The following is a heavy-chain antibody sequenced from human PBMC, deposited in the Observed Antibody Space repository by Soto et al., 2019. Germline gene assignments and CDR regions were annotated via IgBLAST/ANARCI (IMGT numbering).Heavy chain of an antibody. Sequence: QITLRESGPTLVKPTQTLTLTCTFSGFSFSTSGVGVGWIRQPPGKALEWLAVIYWDDDKRYSPSLKSRLTITTDTSKNQVVLTMTNIDPVDTATYYCAHRRPSAAFDYWGQGTLVTVSS. J-gene: IGHJ4*02. CDR1: GFSFSTSGVG. CDR3: AHRRPSAAFDY. V-gene: IGHV2-5*02. D-gene: IGHD2-15*01. CDR2: IYWDDDK.